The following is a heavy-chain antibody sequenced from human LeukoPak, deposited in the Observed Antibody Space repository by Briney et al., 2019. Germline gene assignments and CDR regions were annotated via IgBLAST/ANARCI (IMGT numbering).Heavy chain of an antibody. V-gene: IGHV3-30-3*01. D-gene: IGHD3-16*02. CDR3: GGFPSSGGGELSLYPS. Sequence: QSGGSLRLSCAASGFTFSSYAMHWVRQAPGKGLEWVAVISYDGSNKYYADSVKGRFTISRDNSKNTLYLQMNSLRAEDTAVYYCGGFPSSGGGELSLYPSWGQGTLVTVSS. CDR1: GFTFSSYA. J-gene: IGHJ4*02. CDR2: ISYDGSNK.